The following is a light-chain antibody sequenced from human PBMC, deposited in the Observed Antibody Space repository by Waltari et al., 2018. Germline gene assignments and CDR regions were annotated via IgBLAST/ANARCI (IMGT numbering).Light chain of an antibody. V-gene: IGKV3-20*01. J-gene: IGKJ1*01. CDR1: PSVSSY. Sequence: IGLTQSPGHLSLFSGERATISCRARPSVSSYLAWYQQRPGQAPRLLIHAASTRATGIPDRFSGSGYGTDFTLTISRLEPEDFAVYYCQNHERLPATFGQGTKVEIK. CDR2: AAS. CDR3: QNHERLPAT.